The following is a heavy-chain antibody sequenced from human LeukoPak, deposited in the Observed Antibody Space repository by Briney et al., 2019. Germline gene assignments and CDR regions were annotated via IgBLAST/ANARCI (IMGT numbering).Heavy chain of an antibody. CDR2: IDFTSRYI. Sequence: PGGSLRLSCAASGFTFSSYSMNWVRQAPGKGLEWVSSIDFTSRYIYNADSVKGRFTTSRDNAKNSLDLQMNSLKVEDTAVYYCATPAAGPGAECSLYWGQGTLVIVSS. V-gene: IGHV3-21*01. J-gene: IGHJ1*01. CDR1: GFTFSSYS. CDR3: ATPAAGPGAECSLY. D-gene: IGHD6-13*01.